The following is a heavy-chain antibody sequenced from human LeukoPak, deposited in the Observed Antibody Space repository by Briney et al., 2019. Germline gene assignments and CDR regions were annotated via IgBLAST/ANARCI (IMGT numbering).Heavy chain of an antibody. V-gene: IGHV3-23*01. CDR2: NSGSGGTT. Sequence: GGSLRLSCAASGFSFSSYGLSWVRQAPGKGLEWVSTNSGSGGTTYYADSVKGRFTISRDNSKNTLYLHVNSLTAEDTAVYYCAKGRWLQLYYFDYWGQGTLVTVSS. J-gene: IGHJ4*02. D-gene: IGHD5-24*01. CDR1: GFSFSSYG. CDR3: AKGRWLQLYYFDY.